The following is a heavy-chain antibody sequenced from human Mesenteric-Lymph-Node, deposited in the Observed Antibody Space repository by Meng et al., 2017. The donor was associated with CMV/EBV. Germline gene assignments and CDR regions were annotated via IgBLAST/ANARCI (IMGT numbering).Heavy chain of an antibody. J-gene: IGHJ5*02. CDR3: ARPHYYGSGSSPWFDP. CDR2: IYYSGST. V-gene: IGHV4-39*01. D-gene: IGHD3-10*01. CDR1: CGSISSSSYY. Sequence: HLQLQESGRGLVKPSETLSLTCTVSCGSISSSSYYWGWIRQPPGKGLEWIGSIYYSGSTYYNPSLKSRVTISVDTSKNQFSLKLSSVTAADTAVYYCARPHYYGSGSSPWFDPWGQGTLVTVSS.